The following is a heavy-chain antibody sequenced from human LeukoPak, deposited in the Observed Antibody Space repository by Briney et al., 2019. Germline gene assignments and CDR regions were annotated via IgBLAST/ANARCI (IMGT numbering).Heavy chain of an antibody. J-gene: IGHJ4*02. CDR2: ISGGGVST. D-gene: IGHD3-10*01. CDR3: AKGMVRGVIPDY. CDR1: GFTFSGYA. V-gene: IGHV3-23*01. Sequence: PGGSLRLSCAASGFTFSGYAMSWVRQAPGKGLEWVSAISGGGVSTYYADSIKGRFTISRDDSKNTLYLQMNSLRAEVTAVYYCAKGMVRGVIPDYWGQGTLVTVSS.